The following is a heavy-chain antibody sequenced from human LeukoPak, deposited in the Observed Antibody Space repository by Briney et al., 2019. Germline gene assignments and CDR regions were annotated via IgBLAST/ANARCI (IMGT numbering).Heavy chain of an antibody. V-gene: IGHV4-38-2*01. CDR3: ARGQSGGDYFDY. CDR1: GYSISSGYY. Sequence: SETLSLTCAVSGYSISSGYYWGWIRQPPGKGREWIGSIYHSGSTYYNPSLKSRVTISVDTSKNQFSLKLSSVTAADTAVYYCARGQSGGDYFDYWGQGTLVTVSS. J-gene: IGHJ4*02. D-gene: IGHD5-12*01. CDR2: IYHSGST.